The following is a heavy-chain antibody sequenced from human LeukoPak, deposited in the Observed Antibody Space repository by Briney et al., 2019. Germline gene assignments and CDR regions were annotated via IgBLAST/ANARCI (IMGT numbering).Heavy chain of an antibody. CDR1: GFTFSNYV. J-gene: IGHJ4*02. Sequence: GGSLRPSCAASGFTFSNYVVSWVRQASGKGLEWVSAISGSGDSTYYADSVEGRFTISRDNSESTLYLQMNSLRAEDTAVYYCAKPLSSTWYAAGAFDCWGQGTLVTVSS. V-gene: IGHV3-23*01. CDR3: AKPLSSTWYAAGAFDC. D-gene: IGHD6-13*01. CDR2: ISGSGDST.